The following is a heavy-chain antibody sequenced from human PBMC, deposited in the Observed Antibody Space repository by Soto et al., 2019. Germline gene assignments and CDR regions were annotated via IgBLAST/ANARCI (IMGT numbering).Heavy chain of an antibody. D-gene: IGHD3-10*01. CDR2: MYWDDDK. Sequence: QITLKESGPALVKPTQTLTLTCTFSGFALNASGVGVGWFRQPPGKALEWLALMYWDDDKRSSPSLKTRLTITKDTSKNQVVLIMINMDPVDTATYYCAHTQYYGSGTYDYWGQGTLVTVSS. CDR1: GFALNASGVG. J-gene: IGHJ4*02. V-gene: IGHV2-5*02. CDR3: AHTQYYGSGTYDY.